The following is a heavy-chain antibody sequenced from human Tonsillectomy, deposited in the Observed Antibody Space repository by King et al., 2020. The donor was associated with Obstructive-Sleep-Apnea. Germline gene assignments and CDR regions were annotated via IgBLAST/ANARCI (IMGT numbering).Heavy chain of an antibody. CDR2: INHSGTT. J-gene: IGHJ5*02. D-gene: IGHD6-13*01. V-gene: IGHV4-34*01. CDR1: GGSFSDYY. Sequence: VQLQQWGAGLLKPSETLSLTCAVFGGSFSDYYWSWIRQPPGNGLEWIGGINHSGTTNYNSSLKSRVTISVEPSKNQFSLKLNSLTAADTAVYYFARGSGAAAVNWFDPWGQGTLVTVSS. CDR3: ARGSGAAAVNWFDP.